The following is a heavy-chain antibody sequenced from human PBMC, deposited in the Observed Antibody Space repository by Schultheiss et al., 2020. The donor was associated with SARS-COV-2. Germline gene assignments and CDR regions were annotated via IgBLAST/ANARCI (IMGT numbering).Heavy chain of an antibody. V-gene: IGHV4-34*01. J-gene: IGHJ5*02. CDR2: INRGGST. Sequence: SETLSLTYTVSGGSLSSDFWSWIRQPPGKGLEWIGEINRGGSTTYNPSLKGRVSISLDMSKNQFSLKLSSVTAADTAVYYCARGQVDVNMMLVVIGFANWFDPWGQGTLVTVSS. D-gene: IGHD3-22*01. CDR1: GGSLSSDF. CDR3: ARGQVDVNMMLVVIGFANWFDP.